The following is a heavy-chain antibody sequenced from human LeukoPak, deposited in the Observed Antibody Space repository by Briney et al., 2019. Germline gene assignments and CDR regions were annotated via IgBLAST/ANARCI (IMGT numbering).Heavy chain of an antibody. CDR3: ARLRNCSSTSCYRETSRSNWFDP. CDR2: INPNSGGT. V-gene: IGHV1-2*02. CDR1: GYTSTGYY. J-gene: IGHJ5*02. D-gene: IGHD2-2*02. Sequence: ASVKVSCKASGYTSTGYYMHWVRQAPGQGLEWMGWINPNSGGTNYAQKFQGRVTMTRDTSISTAYMELSRPRSDDTAVYYCARLRNCSSTSCYRETSRSNWFDPWGQGTLVTVSS.